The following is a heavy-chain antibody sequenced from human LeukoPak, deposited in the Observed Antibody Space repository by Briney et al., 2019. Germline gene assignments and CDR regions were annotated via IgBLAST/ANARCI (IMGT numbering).Heavy chain of an antibody. CDR3: ARDRHGDYVAY. Sequence: GGSLRLSCAASGFTFSSYAMSWVRQAPGKGLEWVSVIYSGGSTYYADSVKGRFTISRHNSKNTLYLQMNSLRAEDTAVYYCARDRHGDYVAYWGQGTLVTVSS. V-gene: IGHV3-53*04. CDR2: IYSGGST. CDR1: GFTFSSYA. J-gene: IGHJ4*02. D-gene: IGHD4-17*01.